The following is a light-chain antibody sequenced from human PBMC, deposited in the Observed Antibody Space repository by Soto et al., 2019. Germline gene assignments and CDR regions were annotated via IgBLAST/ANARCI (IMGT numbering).Light chain of an antibody. CDR2: DAS. CDR3: QQYHNYPRT. J-gene: IGKJ1*01. V-gene: IGKV1-5*01. CDR1: QSIRTW. Sequence: DIQMTQSPSTLSASVGDRVTITCRASQSIRTWLAWYQHKPGKAPKFLIYDASTVESGVPSRFSGSGSGTEFTLNISDLQPDDFATYYCQQYHNYPRTFGQGTRVEIK.